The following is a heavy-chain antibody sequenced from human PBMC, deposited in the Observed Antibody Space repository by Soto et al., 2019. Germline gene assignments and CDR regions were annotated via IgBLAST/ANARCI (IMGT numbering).Heavy chain of an antibody. D-gene: IGHD1-26*01. V-gene: IGHV4-34*01. CDR1: GGSFSGYY. CDR3: AREVGVGASDRHIDY. Sequence: QVQLQQWGAGLLKPSETLSLTCAVYGGSFSGYYWSWIRQPPGKGLVWIGEINHSGSTNYNPSLKSRVTISVDTSKNQFSLKLSSVTAADTAVYYCAREVGVGASDRHIDYWGQGTLVTVSS. CDR2: INHSGST. J-gene: IGHJ4*02.